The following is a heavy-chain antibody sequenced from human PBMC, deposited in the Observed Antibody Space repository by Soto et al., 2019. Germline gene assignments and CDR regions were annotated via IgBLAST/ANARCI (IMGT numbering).Heavy chain of an antibody. V-gene: IGHV4-31*03. Sequence: SETLSLTCTVSGGSISSGGYYWSWIRQHPGKGLEWIGYIYYSGSTYYNPSLKSRVTISVDTSKNQFSLRLTSVTAADTAVYYGARGKRLCDWIDYCAKGTWGTVS. D-gene: IGHD2-2*03. CDR2: IYYSGST. J-gene: IGHJ4*02. CDR3: ARGKRLCDWIDY. CDR1: GGSISSGGYY.